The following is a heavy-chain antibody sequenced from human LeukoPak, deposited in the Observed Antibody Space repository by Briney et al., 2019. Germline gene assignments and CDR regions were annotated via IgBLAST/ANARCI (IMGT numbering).Heavy chain of an antibody. CDR2: INPNSGGT. CDR1: GYTFTGYY. D-gene: IGHD1-7*01. J-gene: IGHJ4*02. Sequence: ASVKVSCKASGYTFTGYYMHWVRQAPGQGLEGMGWINPNSGGTNYAQKFQGRVTMTRDTSISTAYMELSRLRSDDTAVYCCARVVRNNWNYRLDYWGQGTLVTVSS. V-gene: IGHV1-2*02. CDR3: ARVVRNNWNYRLDY.